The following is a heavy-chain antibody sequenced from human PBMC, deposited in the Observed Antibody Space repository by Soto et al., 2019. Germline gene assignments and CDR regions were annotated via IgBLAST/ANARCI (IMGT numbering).Heavy chain of an antibody. CDR3: ARDSRRPTRIAAAGRGDY. CDR1: GGSISSGGYY. D-gene: IGHD6-13*01. CDR2: IYYSGST. V-gene: IGHV4-31*03. Sequence: QVQLQESGPGLVKPSQTLSLTCTVSGGSISSGGYYWSWIRQHPGKGLEWIRYIYYSGSTYYNPSLKSRVTISVDTSKNQFSLKLSSVTAADTAVYYCARDSRRPTRIAAAGRGDYWGQGTLVTVSS. J-gene: IGHJ4*02.